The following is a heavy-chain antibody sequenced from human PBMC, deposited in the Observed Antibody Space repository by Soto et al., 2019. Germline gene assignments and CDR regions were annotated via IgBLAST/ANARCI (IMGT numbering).Heavy chain of an antibody. D-gene: IGHD3-10*01. V-gene: IGHV1-8*01. J-gene: IGHJ6*02. Sequence: GASLKVSCKASGYTFTSDDINWVRQATGQGLEWMGWMNPNSGNTGYAQKFQGRVTMTRNTSISTAYMELSSLRSEDTAVYYCARDSMVRGVASASDYFGMDVLGQGPTVTVSS. CDR1: GYTFTSDD. CDR2: MNPNSGNT. CDR3: ARDSMVRGVASASDYFGMDV.